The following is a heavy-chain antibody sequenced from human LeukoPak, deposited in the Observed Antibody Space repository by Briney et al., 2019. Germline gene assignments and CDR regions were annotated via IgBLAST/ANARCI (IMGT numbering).Heavy chain of an antibody. CDR3: ATNILVRDIINWFDP. CDR2: INPNSGGT. CDR1: GYTFTSYY. D-gene: IGHD3-10*01. V-gene: IGHV1-2*02. J-gene: IGHJ5*02. Sequence: ASVKVSCKASGYTFTSYYMHWVRQAPGQGLEWMGWINPNSGGTNYAQKFQGRVAMTRDTSTGTAYMELSSLRYDDTAVYYCATNILVRDIINWFDPWGQGTLVTVSS.